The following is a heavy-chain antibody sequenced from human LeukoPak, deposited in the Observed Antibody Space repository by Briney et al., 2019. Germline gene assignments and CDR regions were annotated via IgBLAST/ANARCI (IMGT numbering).Heavy chain of an antibody. D-gene: IGHD1-26*01. CDR2: IIPILGTA. CDR3: ARLSGSYLYYYGMDV. J-gene: IGHJ6*02. CDR1: GGTFSSYA. Sequence: SVKVSCKASGGTFSSYAISWVRQAPGQGLEWMGRIIPILGTANYAQKFQGRVTITADKSTSTAYMELSSLRSEDTAVYYCARLSGSYLYYYGMDVWGQGTTVTVSS. V-gene: IGHV1-69*04.